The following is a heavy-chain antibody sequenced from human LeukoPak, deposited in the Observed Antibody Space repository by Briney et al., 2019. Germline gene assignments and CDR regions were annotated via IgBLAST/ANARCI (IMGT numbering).Heavy chain of an antibody. V-gene: IGHV3-7*03. CDR3: ARGRRMARYCSGGSCYFDY. Sequence: GGSLRLSCAASGFTFSSNWMSWVRQAPGKGLEWVANIKQDGSEKYYVDSVKGRFTISRDNAKNSLYLQMNSLRAEDTAVYYCARGRRMARYCSGGSCYFDYWGQGTLVTVSS. D-gene: IGHD2-15*01. J-gene: IGHJ4*02. CDR1: GFTFSSNW. CDR2: IKQDGSEK.